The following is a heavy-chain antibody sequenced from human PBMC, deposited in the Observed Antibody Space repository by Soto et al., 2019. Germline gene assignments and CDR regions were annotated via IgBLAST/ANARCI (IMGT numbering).Heavy chain of an antibody. V-gene: IGHV4-39*01. J-gene: IGHJ6*02. CDR1: CGSISSSSYY. CDR2: IYYSGST. D-gene: IGHD4-4*01. CDR3: ATNYAYYYYYGMDV. Sequence: SETLSLTCTVSCGSISSSSYYWGWIRQPPGKGLEWIGSIYYSGSTYYNPSLKSRVTISVDTSKNQFSLKLSSVTAADTAVYYCATNYAYYYYYGMDVWGQGTTVTSP.